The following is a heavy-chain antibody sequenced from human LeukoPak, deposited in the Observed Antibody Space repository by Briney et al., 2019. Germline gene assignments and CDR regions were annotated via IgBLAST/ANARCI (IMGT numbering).Heavy chain of an antibody. Sequence: ASVKVSCKASGYTFTSYGISWVRQAPGQGLEWMGWISAYNGNTNYAQKLQGRVTMTTDTSTSTAYMELRSLRSDDTAVYYCARVTDYGDYVPLTLGPWGQGTLVTVSS. CDR1: GYTFTSYG. J-gene: IGHJ5*02. CDR2: ISAYNGNT. V-gene: IGHV1-18*01. D-gene: IGHD4-17*01. CDR3: ARVTDYGDYVPLTLGP.